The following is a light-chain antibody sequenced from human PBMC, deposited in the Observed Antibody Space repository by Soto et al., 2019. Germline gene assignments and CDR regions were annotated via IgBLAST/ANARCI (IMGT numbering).Light chain of an antibody. CDR2: WAS. CDR1: QSVLYSSNNKNY. J-gene: IGKJ4*01. V-gene: IGKV4-1*01. CDR3: QQYYTSPLT. Sequence: DIVMTQSPDSLAVSLGERATINCKSSQSVLYSSNNKNYLAWYQQKPGHPPKLLIYWASTRESGVPDRFSGSGSGTDFTLTISNLQAEDVAVYYCQQYYTSPLTFGGGTKVEIK.